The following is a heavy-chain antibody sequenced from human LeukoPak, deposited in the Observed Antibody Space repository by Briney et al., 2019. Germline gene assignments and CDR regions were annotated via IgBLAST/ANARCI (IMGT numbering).Heavy chain of an antibody. J-gene: IGHJ6*02. V-gene: IGHV1-69*13. CDR3: ARVYCSGGSCYGMDV. CDR1: GGTFSSYA. CDR2: IIPIFGTA. D-gene: IGHD2-15*01. Sequence: SVKVSCKASGGTFSSYAISWVRQAPGQGLEWMGGIIPIFGTANYAQKFQGRVTITADESTSTAYMELSSLRSEDTAVYYCARVYCSGGSCYGMDVWGQGTTVTVSS.